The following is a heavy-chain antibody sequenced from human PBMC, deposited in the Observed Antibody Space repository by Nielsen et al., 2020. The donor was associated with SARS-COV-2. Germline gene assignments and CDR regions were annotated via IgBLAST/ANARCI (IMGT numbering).Heavy chain of an antibody. Sequence: WIRQPPGKALEWLAQIFSNDEKSYSTSLKSRLTISKDTSKSQAVLPMTNMEPVDTATYYCARMNYCSRTSCYIGYYYYMDVWGKGTTVTVSS. V-gene: IGHV2-26*01. CDR2: IFSNDEK. D-gene: IGHD2-2*02. J-gene: IGHJ6*03. CDR3: ARMNYCSRTSCYIGYYYYMDV.